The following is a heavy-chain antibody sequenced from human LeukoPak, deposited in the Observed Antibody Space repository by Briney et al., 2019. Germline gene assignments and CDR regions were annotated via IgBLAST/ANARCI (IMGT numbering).Heavy chain of an antibody. CDR1: GYTFTGYY. D-gene: IGHD5-12*01. V-gene: IGHV1-2*02. J-gene: IGHJ4*02. CDR3: ARSPGSKWLRRAGGDFDY. Sequence: ASVKVSFKASGYTFTGYYMHWVRQAPGQGLEWMGWINPNSGGTNYAQKFQGRVTMTRDTSISTAYMGLSRLRSDDTAVYYCARSPGSKWLRRAGGDFDYWGQGTLVTVSS. CDR2: INPNSGGT.